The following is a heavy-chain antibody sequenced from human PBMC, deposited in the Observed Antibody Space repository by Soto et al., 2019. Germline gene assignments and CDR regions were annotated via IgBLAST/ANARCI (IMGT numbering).Heavy chain of an antibody. J-gene: IGHJ6*03. D-gene: IGHD3-3*01. CDR2: ISYDGSNK. CDR3: AKDSINDFWSGSGAQYYYYYMDV. V-gene: IGHV3-30*18. Sequence: GGSLRLSCAASGFTFSSYGMHWVRQAPGKGLEWVAVISYDGSNKYYADSVKGRITISRDNSKNTLYLQMNSLRAEDTAVYYCAKDSINDFWSGSGAQYYYYYMDVWGKGTTVTVSS. CDR1: GFTFSSYG.